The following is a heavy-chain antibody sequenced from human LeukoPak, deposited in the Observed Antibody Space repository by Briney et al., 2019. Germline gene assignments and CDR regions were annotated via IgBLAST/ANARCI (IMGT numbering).Heavy chain of an antibody. D-gene: IGHD2-2*01. Sequence: GASVKVSCEASGYTFTSYGISWVRQAPGQGLEWMGWISAYNGNTNYAQKLQGRVTMTTDTSTSTVYLELRSLRSDDTAVYYCARAIGVPAAMSRNWFAPWGQGTLVTVSS. CDR2: ISAYNGNT. CDR3: ARAIGVPAAMSRNWFAP. CDR1: GYTFTSYG. J-gene: IGHJ5*02. V-gene: IGHV1-18*01.